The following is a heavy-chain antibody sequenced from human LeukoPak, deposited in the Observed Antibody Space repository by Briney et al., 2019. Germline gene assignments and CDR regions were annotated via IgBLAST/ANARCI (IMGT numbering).Heavy chain of an antibody. CDR1: GGSISSGGYY. CDR2: IYYSGST. CDR3: ARDMWYGMDV. Sequence: PSETLSLTCTVSGGSISSGGYYWSWIRQHPGKGLEWIGYIYYSGSTYYNPSLKSRVTISVDTPKNQFSLKLSSVTAADTAVYYCARDMWYGMDVWGQGTTVTVSS. J-gene: IGHJ6*02. V-gene: IGHV4-31*03. D-gene: IGHD2-21*01.